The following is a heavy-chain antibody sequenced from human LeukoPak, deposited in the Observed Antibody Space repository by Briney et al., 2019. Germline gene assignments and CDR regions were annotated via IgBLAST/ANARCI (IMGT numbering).Heavy chain of an antibody. J-gene: IGHJ4*02. CDR3: AKSPDYDILTGTTFDN. CDR2: IIESGGKT. V-gene: IGHV3-23*02. D-gene: IGHD3-9*01. CDR1: GFTFNNYG. Sequence: GGSLTLSCAASGFTFNNYGMSWVREAPGKGVEWGSGIIESGGKTYYGVSVRGRYTLTRDIYKSTLYVQMNSVRTEDTAVYYCAKSPDYDILTGTTFDNWGQGTLVTVSS.